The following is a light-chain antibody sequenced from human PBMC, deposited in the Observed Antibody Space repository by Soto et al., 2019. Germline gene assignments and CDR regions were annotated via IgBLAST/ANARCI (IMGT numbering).Light chain of an antibody. CDR3: RSYAGSNNYV. CDR2: EVS. J-gene: IGLJ1*01. V-gene: IGLV2-8*01. Sequence: QSVLTQRPSASGAPGQAVTISCTGTSSDVGGYNYVSWYQQHPGKAPKLMIYEVSKRPSGVPDRFSGSKSGNTASLTVSGLQAEDEADYYCRSYAGSNNYVFGTGTKVTVL. CDR1: SSDVGGYNY.